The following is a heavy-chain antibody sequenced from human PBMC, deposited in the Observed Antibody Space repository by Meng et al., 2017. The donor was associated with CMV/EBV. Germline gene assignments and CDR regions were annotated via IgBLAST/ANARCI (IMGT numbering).Heavy chain of an antibody. Sequence: GQLVQPEAELSKPGASLKGSCKASGHTFTDYDMLWLRQAPELGLEWIGCINPNCGDTNYAQKFQGRVTMTRDTSISTAYMELSRLRSDDTAVYYCTRDAHLTTVTPNWIDPWGQGTLVTVSS. V-gene: IGHV1-2*02. CDR1: GHTFTDYD. J-gene: IGHJ5*02. CDR3: TRDAHLTTVTPNWIDP. D-gene: IGHD4-17*01. CDR2: INPNCGDT.